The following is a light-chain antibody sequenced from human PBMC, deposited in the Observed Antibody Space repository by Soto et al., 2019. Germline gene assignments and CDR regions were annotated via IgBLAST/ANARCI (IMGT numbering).Light chain of an antibody. J-gene: IGLJ2*01. CDR2: GQN. CDR3: SSFAVSPVV. CDR1: SSNIGAGFD. Sequence: QSVLTQPPSVSAAPGQRVTITCTGGSSNIGAGFDIHWYQQFPGAAPKLLIYGQNNRPSGVPDRFSGSKSGSTASLTVSGLQAEDEADYYCSSFAVSPVVFGGGTKLTVL. V-gene: IGLV1-40*01.